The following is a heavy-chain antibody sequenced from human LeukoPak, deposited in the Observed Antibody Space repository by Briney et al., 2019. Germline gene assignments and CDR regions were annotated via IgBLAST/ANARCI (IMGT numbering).Heavy chain of an antibody. J-gene: IGHJ6*02. CDR3: ARTKSSNSWEHYYYGMDD. D-gene: IGHD6-13*01. Sequence: SGRSLRLSCAASGFTFSTSGMHWVRQAPGKGLEWVAVIWNDGSNQYYGASVKGRFTISRDNSKNTLYLQMNSLRAEDTAVYCCARTKSSNSWEHYYYGMDDWGQGTTVTVS. CDR2: IWNDGSNQ. V-gene: IGHV3-33*01. CDR1: GFTFSTSG.